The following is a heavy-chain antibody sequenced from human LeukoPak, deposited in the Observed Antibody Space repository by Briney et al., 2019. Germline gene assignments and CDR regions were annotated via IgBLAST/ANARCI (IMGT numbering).Heavy chain of an antibody. CDR2: LSWYSGNI. D-gene: IGHD1-14*01. CDR1: GFTFSSYG. CDR3: AKAGGSGYWYLDL. J-gene: IGHJ2*01. V-gene: IGHV3-9*01. Sequence: GGSLRLSCAASGFTFSSYGMHWVRQAPGKGLEWVSGLSWYSGNIGYADSVKGRFTISRDNAKNSLFLQMDSLTTEDTALYYCAKAGGSGYWYLDLWGRGTLVTVSS.